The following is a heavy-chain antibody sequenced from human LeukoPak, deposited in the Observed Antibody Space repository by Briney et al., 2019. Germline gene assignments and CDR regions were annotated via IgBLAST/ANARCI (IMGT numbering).Heavy chain of an antibody. CDR3: ASPKFGGYFDY. CDR1: GLTLCSQW. CDR2: INGDGSST. Sequence: GGSLRHSCARSGLTLCSQWIHDVRHAPGEGRVCVSRINGDGSSTNYAASVQGRFTISRDNGKNTMYLQMNRLRVEVTAVYYCASPKFGGYFDYWGQGSLVTVS. J-gene: IGHJ4*02. D-gene: IGHD3-10*01. V-gene: IGHV3-74*01.